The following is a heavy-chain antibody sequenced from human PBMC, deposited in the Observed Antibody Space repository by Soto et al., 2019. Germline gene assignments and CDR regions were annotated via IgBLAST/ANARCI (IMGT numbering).Heavy chain of an antibody. CDR2: IYHSGST. CDR3: ASWYYYDSSGYFPGY. Sequence: PSETLSLTCAVSGGSISSSNWWSWVRQPPGEGLEWIGEIYHSGSTNYNPSLKSRVTISVDKSKNQFSLKLSSVTAADTAVYYCASWYYYDSSGYFPGYWGQGTLVTVSS. CDR1: GGSISSSNW. J-gene: IGHJ4*02. V-gene: IGHV4-4*02. D-gene: IGHD3-22*01.